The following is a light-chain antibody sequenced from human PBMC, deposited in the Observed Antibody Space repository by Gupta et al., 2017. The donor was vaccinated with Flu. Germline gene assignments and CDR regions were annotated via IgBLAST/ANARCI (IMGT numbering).Light chain of an antibody. CDR3: CSYTTRSFLV. CDR1: RSDVGKYDF. Sequence: SITISWSGSRSDVGKYDFVSWYQIRAGRAPILVLSEGTNRPSGISDRFSGSKSGNAASLIISGLEADDEADYYCCSYTTRSFLVFGGGTKLTVL. J-gene: IGLJ2*01. V-gene: IGLV2-14*01. CDR2: EGT.